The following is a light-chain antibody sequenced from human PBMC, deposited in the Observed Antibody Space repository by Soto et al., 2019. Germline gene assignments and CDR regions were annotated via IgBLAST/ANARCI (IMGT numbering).Light chain of an antibody. CDR2: FGS. CDR1: QSLLHSHGYNY. J-gene: IGKJ5*01. Sequence: DIVMTRFPVSLPVTPGKPASISCKSSQSLLHSHGYNYMAWYLRKPGQSPQLLIYFGSYRASGVPDRFSGSGSGTDLTRRISRVEAEDFGIYYCMQALQITITFGHGTRLEIK. CDR3: MQALQITIT. V-gene: IGKV2-28*01.